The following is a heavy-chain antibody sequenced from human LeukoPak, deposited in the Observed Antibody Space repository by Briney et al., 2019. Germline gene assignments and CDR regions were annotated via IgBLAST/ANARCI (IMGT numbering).Heavy chain of an antibody. J-gene: IGHJ4*02. CDR3: AKKLSWWSHDY. CDR2: ISGSGGST. CDR1: GFTFSGYA. D-gene: IGHD2-15*01. Sequence: GGSLRLSCAASGFTFSGYAMSWVRQAPGKGLEWVSVISGSGGSTYYADSVKGRFTISRDNSKNTLYLQMNSLRAEDTAVYYCAKKLSWWSHDYWGQGTLVTVSS. V-gene: IGHV3-23*01.